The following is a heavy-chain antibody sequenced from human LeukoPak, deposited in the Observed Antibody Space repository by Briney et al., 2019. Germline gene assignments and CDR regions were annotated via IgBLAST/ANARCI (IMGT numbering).Heavy chain of an antibody. Sequence: SETLSLTCTVSGGSISSYYWSWIRQPAGKGLEWIGRIYTSGSTNYNPSLKSRVTIAVDTSKNQFSLKLSSVTAADTAVYYCATSAEWLVEYFPHWGQGTLVTV. V-gene: IGHV4-4*07. J-gene: IGHJ1*01. CDR2: IYTSGST. CDR3: ATSAEWLVEYFPH. D-gene: IGHD6-19*01. CDR1: GGSISSYY.